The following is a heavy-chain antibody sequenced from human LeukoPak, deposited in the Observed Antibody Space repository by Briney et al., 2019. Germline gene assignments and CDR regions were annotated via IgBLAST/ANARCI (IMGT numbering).Heavy chain of an antibody. CDR1: GSTFSSYA. J-gene: IGHJ4*02. D-gene: IGHD4-11*01. CDR2: ISYDGSNK. Sequence: GGSLRLSCAASGSTFSSYAMHWVRQAPGKGLEWVAVISYDGSNKYYADSVKGRFTISRDNSKNTLYLQMNSLRAEDTAVYYCARDTDYSGNYFDYWGQGTLVTVSS. CDR3: ARDTDYSGNYFDY. V-gene: IGHV3-30*04.